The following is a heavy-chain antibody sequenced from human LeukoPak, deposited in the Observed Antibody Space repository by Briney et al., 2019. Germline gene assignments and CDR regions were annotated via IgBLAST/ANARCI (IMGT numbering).Heavy chain of an antibody. V-gene: IGHV1-69*05. Sequence: GASVKVSCKASGGTFSSYAISWVRQAPGQGLEWMGGIIPIFGTANYAQKFQGRVTITTDESTSTAYMELSSLRSEDTAVYYCATGLWFGELLVGAFDIWGQGTMVTVSS. D-gene: IGHD3-10*01. J-gene: IGHJ3*02. CDR1: GGTFSSYA. CDR2: IIPIFGTA. CDR3: ATGLWFGELLVGAFDI.